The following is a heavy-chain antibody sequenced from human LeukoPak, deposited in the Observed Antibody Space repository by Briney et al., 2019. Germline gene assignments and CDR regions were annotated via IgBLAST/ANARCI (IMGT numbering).Heavy chain of an antibody. CDR3: ARDRVDPPYYYYYGMDV. J-gene: IGHJ6*02. D-gene: IGHD5-12*01. Sequence: GGSLRLSCAASGFTVSSNYMSWVRQAPGKGLEWISVIYVDGTTYFADSVRGRFTISRDNPKNTVFLQMSSLRVEDTAVYHCARDRVDPPYYYYYGMDVWGQGTTVTVSS. CDR1: GFTVSSNY. CDR2: IYVDGTT. V-gene: IGHV3-66*01.